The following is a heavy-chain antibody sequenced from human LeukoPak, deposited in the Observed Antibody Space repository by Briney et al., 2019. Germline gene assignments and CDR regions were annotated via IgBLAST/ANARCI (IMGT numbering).Heavy chain of an antibody. CDR1: GYTFTGYY. CDR3: ARGQLLWFGELHSGFDY. D-gene: IGHD3-10*01. CDR2: INPNSGGT. V-gene: IGHV1-2*04. J-gene: IGHJ4*02. Sequence: ASVKVSCKASGYTFTGYYMHWVRQAPGQGLEWMGWINPNSGGTNYQGWVTMTRDTSISTAYMVLSRLRSDDTAVYYCARGQLLWFGELHSGFDYWGQGTLVTVSS.